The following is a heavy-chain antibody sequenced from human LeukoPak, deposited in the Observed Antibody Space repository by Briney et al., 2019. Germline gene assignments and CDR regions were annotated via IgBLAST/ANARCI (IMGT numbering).Heavy chain of an antibody. J-gene: IGHJ6*03. CDR2: IYYSGST. Sequence: SETLSLTCTVSGGSISSYYWSWLRQPPGKGLEWIGYIYYSGSTYYNPSLKSRVTISVDTSKNQFSLKLSSVTAADTAVYYCARVSWFPGTSYYYMDVWGKGTTVTVSS. CDR1: GGSISSYY. V-gene: IGHV4-59*01. D-gene: IGHD1-1*01. CDR3: ARVSWFPGTSYYYMDV.